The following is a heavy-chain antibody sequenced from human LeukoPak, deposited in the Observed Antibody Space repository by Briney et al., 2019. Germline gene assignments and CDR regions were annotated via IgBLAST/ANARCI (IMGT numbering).Heavy chain of an antibody. CDR2: IYRSGST. V-gene: IGHV4-38-2*02. Sequence: SETLSLTCTVSGYSISSGYYWVWIRQTPGKGLEWIGSIYRSGSTNYNPSLKSRVTISVDTSKNQFSLKLSSVTAADTAVYYCARQRYYYYDSSGPADYWGREPWSPSPQ. CDR3: ARQRYYYYDSSGPADY. CDR1: GYSISSGYY. D-gene: IGHD3-22*01. J-gene: IGHJ4*02.